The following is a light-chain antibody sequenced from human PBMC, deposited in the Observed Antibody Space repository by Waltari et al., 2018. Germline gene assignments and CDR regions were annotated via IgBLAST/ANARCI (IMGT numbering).Light chain of an antibody. CDR2: EGN. J-gene: IGLJ2*01. Sequence: QSALTQPASVSGSPGQSITIPCTGFNSNVGRYNLVSWHQKHPGQAPKLLMYEGNRRHSGVSHRFSGSKSDNTAALTLTGLQAEDEADYYCCSNVGSGVVFGGGTKLTVL. CDR1: NSNVGRYNL. V-gene: IGLV2-23*01. CDR3: CSNVGSGVV.